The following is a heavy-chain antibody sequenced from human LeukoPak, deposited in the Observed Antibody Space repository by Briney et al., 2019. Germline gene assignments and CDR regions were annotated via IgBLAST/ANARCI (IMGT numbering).Heavy chain of an antibody. D-gene: IGHD1-14*01. Sequence: SETLSLTCTVSGVSISRDIKWWTWVRQPPGKGLEWIGEIHHSGSIHYNPSLNSRVTISVDKSKNQFSLKLSSVTAADTAVYYCARVVRYDYGMDVWGQGTTVTVSS. J-gene: IGHJ6*02. CDR2: IHHSGSI. CDR1: GVSISRDIKW. V-gene: IGHV4-4*02. CDR3: ARVVRYDYGMDV.